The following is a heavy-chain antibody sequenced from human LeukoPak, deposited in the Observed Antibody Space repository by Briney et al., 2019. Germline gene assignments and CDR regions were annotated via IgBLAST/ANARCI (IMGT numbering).Heavy chain of an antibody. CDR1: GFTFSSYS. CDR3: ARDREDCSSTSCYTGVWFDP. D-gene: IGHD2-2*02. Sequence: PGGSLRLSCAASGFTFSSYSMNWVRQAPGKGLEWVSSISSSSSYIYYADSVKGRFTISRDNAKNSLYLQMNSLRAEDTAVYYCARDREDCSSTSCYTGVWFDPWGQGTLVTVSS. CDR2: ISSSSSYI. J-gene: IGHJ5*02. V-gene: IGHV3-21*01.